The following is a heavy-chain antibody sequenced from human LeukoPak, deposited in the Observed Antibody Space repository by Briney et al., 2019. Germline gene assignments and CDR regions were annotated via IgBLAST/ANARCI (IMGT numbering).Heavy chain of an antibody. V-gene: IGHV1-2*02. CDR3: ARGGSGYRSGWYEDYGMDV. D-gene: IGHD6-19*01. J-gene: IGHJ6*02. Sequence: ASVKVSCKASGYTFTGYYMHWVRQAPGQGLEWMGWINPNSGGTNYAQKFQGRVTMTRDTSISTAYMELSRLRSDDTAVYYCARGGSGYRSGWYEDYGMDVWGQGTTVTVSS. CDR1: GYTFTGYY. CDR2: INPNSGGT.